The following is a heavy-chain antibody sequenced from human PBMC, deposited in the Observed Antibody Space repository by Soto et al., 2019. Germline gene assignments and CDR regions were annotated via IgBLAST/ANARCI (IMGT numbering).Heavy chain of an antibody. CDR2: ISYDGSNQ. CDR3: ARGGSGPRWYFDY. J-gene: IGHJ4*02. D-gene: IGHD3-10*01. V-gene: IGHV3-30*04. Sequence: QVQLVESGGGVVQPGRSLRLSCAASGFTFSSFAMHWVRQAPGKGLEWVAPISYDGSNQYYADSVKGRFTISRDNSKNALYLQMNSLRAEDTAVYYCARGGSGPRWYFDYWGQGTLVTVSS. CDR1: GFTFSSFA.